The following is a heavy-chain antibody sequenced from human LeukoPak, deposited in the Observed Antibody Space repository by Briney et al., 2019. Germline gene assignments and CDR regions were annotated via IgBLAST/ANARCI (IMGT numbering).Heavy chain of an antibody. CDR3: AKDAPRIAAVSYYYYYYGMDV. Sequence: GGSLRLSCAASGFTFSSYGMHWVRQAPGKGLEWVAFIRYDGSNKHYADSVKGRFTISRDNSKNTLYLQMNSLRAEDTAVYYCAKDAPRIAAVSYYYYYYGMDVWGQGTTVTVSS. D-gene: IGHD6-13*01. V-gene: IGHV3-30*02. J-gene: IGHJ6*02. CDR1: GFTFSSYG. CDR2: IRYDGSNK.